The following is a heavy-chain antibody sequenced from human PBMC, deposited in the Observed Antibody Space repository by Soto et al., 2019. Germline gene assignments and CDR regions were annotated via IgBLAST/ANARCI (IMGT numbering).Heavy chain of an antibody. D-gene: IGHD6-25*01. V-gene: IGHV4-4*02. CDR3: ARVFSSGSGWMYYFDF. CDR2: IFHTGGT. Sequence: QVQLQESGPGLVKPSETLSLTCTVSSDSIAGENWWSWVRQPPGMGLEWIGEIFHTGGTNYNQYLKGRVTMEVDKSKNQFSLKLISATAADTAVYYCARVFSSGSGWMYYFDFWGQGTLVSVSS. CDR1: SDSIAGENW. J-gene: IGHJ4*02.